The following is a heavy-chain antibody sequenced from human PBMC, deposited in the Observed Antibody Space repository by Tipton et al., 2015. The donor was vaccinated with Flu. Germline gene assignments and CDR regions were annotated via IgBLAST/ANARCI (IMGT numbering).Heavy chain of an antibody. D-gene: IGHD2-8*01. Sequence: LRLSCTVSGGSISSYYWTWIRQSAGKGLEWIGRIHSTGTADYNPSLKSRVIMSVDTSKHQFSLRLSSVTAADTAIYYCARMYGPFNWFDPWGQGTLVAVSS. CDR2: IHSTGTA. CDR3: ARMYGPFNWFDP. CDR1: GGSISSYY. V-gene: IGHV4-4*07. J-gene: IGHJ5*02.